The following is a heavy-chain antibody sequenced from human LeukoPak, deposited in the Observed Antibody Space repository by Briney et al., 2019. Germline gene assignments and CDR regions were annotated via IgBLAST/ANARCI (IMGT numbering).Heavy chain of an antibody. D-gene: IGHD6-19*01. J-gene: IGHJ5*02. V-gene: IGHV4-34*01. CDR3: ARASVATDWFDP. Sequence: SVTLSLTCAVYGGSFSGYYWSWIRQPPGKGLEWIGEINHSGSTNYNTSLKSRVTISVDTSKNQFSLKLSSVTAADTAVYYCARASVATDWFDPWGQGTLVTVSS. CDR2: INHSGST. CDR1: GGSFSGYY.